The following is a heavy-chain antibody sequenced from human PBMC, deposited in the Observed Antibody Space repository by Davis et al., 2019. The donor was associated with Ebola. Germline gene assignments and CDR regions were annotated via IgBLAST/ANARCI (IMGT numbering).Heavy chain of an antibody. Sequence: PSETLSLTCTVSGGSISSYYWSWIRQPPGKGLEWIGYIYYSGSTNYNPSLKSRVTISVDTSKNQFSLKLSSVTAADTAVYYCARSRGGGPNWFDPWGQGTLVTVSS. CDR2: IYYSGST. V-gene: IGHV4-59*08. D-gene: IGHD3-16*01. CDR1: GGSISSYY. J-gene: IGHJ5*02. CDR3: ARSRGGGPNWFDP.